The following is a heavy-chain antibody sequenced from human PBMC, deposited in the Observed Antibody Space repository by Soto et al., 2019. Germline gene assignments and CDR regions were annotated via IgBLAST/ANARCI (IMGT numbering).Heavy chain of an antibody. Sequence: ASVKVSCKASGYTFTSYAMHWVRQAPGQRLEWMGWINAGNGNTKYSQKFQGRVTITRDTSASTAYMELSSLGSEDTAVYYCARPQEYGDYVDLGYWGQGTLVTVSS. J-gene: IGHJ4*02. CDR1: GYTFTSYA. V-gene: IGHV1-3*01. D-gene: IGHD4-17*01. CDR3: ARPQEYGDYVDLGY. CDR2: INAGNGNT.